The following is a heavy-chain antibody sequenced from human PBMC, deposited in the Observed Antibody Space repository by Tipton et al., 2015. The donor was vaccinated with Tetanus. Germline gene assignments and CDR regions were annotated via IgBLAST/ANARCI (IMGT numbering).Heavy chain of an antibody. CDR1: GYTFTSYG. J-gene: IGHJ6*02. Sequence: QLVQSGAEVKKPGASVKVSCKASGYTFTSYGISWVRQAPGQGLEWLGWISAYNGHTNYAQKLQGRVTMTTETSTSTAYMELRSLRSDDTAVYYCARGQSLLHPPSITIFEYYYYGMDVWGQGTTVTVSS. CDR2: ISAYNGHT. V-gene: IGHV1-18*04. CDR3: ARGQSLLHPPSITIFEYYYYGMDV. D-gene: IGHD3-3*01.